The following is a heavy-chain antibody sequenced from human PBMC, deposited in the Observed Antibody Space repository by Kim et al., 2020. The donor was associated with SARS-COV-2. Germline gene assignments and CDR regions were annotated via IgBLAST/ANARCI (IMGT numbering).Heavy chain of an antibody. Sequence: GGSLRLSCAASGFTFSSYGMHWVRQAPGKGLEWVAVISYDGSNKYYADSVKGRFTISRDNSKNTLYLQMNSLRAEDTAVYYCARDGRDALRYFDWSLWGYYYYGMDVWGQGTTVTVSS. CDR3: ARDGRDALRYFDWSLWGYYYYGMDV. D-gene: IGHD3-9*01. J-gene: IGHJ6*02. V-gene: IGHV3-33*05. CDR2: ISYDGSNK. CDR1: GFTFSSYG.